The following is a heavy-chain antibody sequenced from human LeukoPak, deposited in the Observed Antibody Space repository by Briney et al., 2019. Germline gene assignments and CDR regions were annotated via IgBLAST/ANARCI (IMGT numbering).Heavy chain of an antibody. V-gene: IGHV4-59*01. D-gene: IGHD4-17*01. J-gene: IGHJ4*02. CDR2: IYYSGST. Sequence: SETLSLTCTVSGGXISGYYCGWIRQPPGKGLEYIGYIYYSGSTNYNPSLKSRVTISVDTSKNQFSLILSSVTAADTAVYYCARFSGYGDYANWGQGTLVTVSS. CDR1: GGXISGYY. CDR3: ARFSGYGDYAN.